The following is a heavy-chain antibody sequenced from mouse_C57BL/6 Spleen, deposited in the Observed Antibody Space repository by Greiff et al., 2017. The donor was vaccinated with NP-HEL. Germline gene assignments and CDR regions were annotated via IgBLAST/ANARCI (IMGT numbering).Heavy chain of an antibody. Sequence: EVKLVESGGDLVKPGGSLKLSCAASGFTFSSYGMSWVRQTPDKRLEWVATISSGGSYTYYPDSVKGRFTISRDNAKNTLYLQMSSLKSEDTAMYYCARHAITSAMDYWGQGTSVTVSS. CDR3: ARHAITSAMDY. J-gene: IGHJ4*01. CDR1: GFTFSSYG. CDR2: ISSGGSYT. V-gene: IGHV5-6*01. D-gene: IGHD1-2*01.